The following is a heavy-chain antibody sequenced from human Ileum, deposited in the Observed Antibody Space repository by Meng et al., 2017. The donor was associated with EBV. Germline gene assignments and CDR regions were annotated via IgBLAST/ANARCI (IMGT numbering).Heavy chain of an antibody. CDR2: IYYSGTT. CDR3: ARGWDTAMDSG. V-gene: IGHV4-61*01. CDR1: GGSVSISSYY. D-gene: IGHD5-18*01. Sequence: QVALEESGPGLGTASETLALPCTVSGGSVSISSYYWSWIRQPPGKGLEWIGYIYYSGTTNYNPSLGSRVTISVDTSKNQFSLKLRSVAASDTAVYYCARGWDTAMDSGWGQGTLVTVSS. J-gene: IGHJ4*02.